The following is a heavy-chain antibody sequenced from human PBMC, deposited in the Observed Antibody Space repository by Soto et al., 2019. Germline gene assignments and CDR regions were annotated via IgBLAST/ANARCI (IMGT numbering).Heavy chain of an antibody. J-gene: IGHJ6*02. CDR2: IIPIFGTA. V-gene: IGHV1-69*13. CDR3: ARGSTWFGELDPTSYYYYGMDV. Sequence: SVKVSCKASGGTFSSYAISWVRQAPGQGLEWMGGIIPIFGTANYAQKSQGRVTITADESTSTAYMELSSLRSEDTAVYYCARGSTWFGELDPTSYYYYGMDVWGQGTTVTVSS. CDR1: GGTFSSYA. D-gene: IGHD3-10*01.